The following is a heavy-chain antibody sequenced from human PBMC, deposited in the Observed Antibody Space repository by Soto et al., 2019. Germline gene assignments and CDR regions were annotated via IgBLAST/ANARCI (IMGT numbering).Heavy chain of an antibody. J-gene: IGHJ3*02. CDR3: ASSIIGYCSGGSCFAYFDI. D-gene: IGHD2-15*01. CDR1: GYTFTSYG. Sequence: QVQLGQSGAEVKKRGASVKVSFKASGYTFTSYGISWVRQAPGQGLEWMGWISAYNGNTNYAQKLQGRVTMTTDTSTSTAYMELRSLRSDDTAVYYCASSIIGYCSGGSCFAYFDIWGQGTMVTVSS. V-gene: IGHV1-18*01. CDR2: ISAYNGNT.